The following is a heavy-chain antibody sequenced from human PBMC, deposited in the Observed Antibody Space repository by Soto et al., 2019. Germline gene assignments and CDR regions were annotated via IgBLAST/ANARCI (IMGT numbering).Heavy chain of an antibody. V-gene: IGHV4-39*01. CDR2: MYYTGNK. D-gene: IGHD6-6*01. J-gene: IGHJ5*02. Sequence: SETLSLTCTVSGGSISSSTYYWGWIRHPPGKGLEWIGAMYYTGNKNYNPSLESRVTMSVDTSKNQFSLKLSSVTPTDTAVYYCARRSSSSLGSLFDPWGRGILVTVSS. CDR1: GGSISSSTYY. CDR3: ARRSSSSLGSLFDP.